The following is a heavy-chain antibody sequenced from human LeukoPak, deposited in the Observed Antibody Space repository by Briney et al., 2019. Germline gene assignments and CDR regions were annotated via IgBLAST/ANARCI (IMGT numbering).Heavy chain of an antibody. V-gene: IGHV3-48*03. CDR3: ARERGYSGYDYFIDSPSDY. J-gene: IGHJ4*02. CDR1: GFTFSSYE. D-gene: IGHD5-12*01. Sequence: GGSLRLSCAASGFTFSSYEMNWVRQAPGKGLEWVSYISSSGSTIYYADSAKGRFTISRDNAKNSLYLQMNSLRAEDTAVYYSARERGYSGYDYFIDSPSDYWGQGTLVTVSS. CDR2: ISSSGSTI.